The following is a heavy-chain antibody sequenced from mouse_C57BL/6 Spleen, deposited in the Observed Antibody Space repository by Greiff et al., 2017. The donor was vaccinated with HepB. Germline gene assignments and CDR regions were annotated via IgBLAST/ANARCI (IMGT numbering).Heavy chain of an antibody. CDR3: GRFFPNWEDDY. D-gene: IGHD4-1*01. CDR2: IYPGDGDT. CDR1: GYAFSSYW. J-gene: IGHJ2*01. V-gene: IGHV1-80*01. Sequence: QVQLQQSGAELVKPGASVKISCKASGYAFSSYWMNWVKQRPGKGLEWIGQIYPGDGDTNYNGKFKGKATLTADKSSSTAYMQLSSLTSEDSAGYFCGRFFPNWEDDYWGQSTTLTGSS.